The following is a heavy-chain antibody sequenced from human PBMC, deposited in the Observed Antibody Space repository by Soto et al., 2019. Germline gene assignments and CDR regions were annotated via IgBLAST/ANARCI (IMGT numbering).Heavy chain of an antibody. J-gene: IGHJ4*02. CDR1: GFTFSSYA. D-gene: IGHD2-15*01. V-gene: IGHV3-23*01. Sequence: EVQLLESGGGLVQPGGSLRLSCAASGFTFSSYAMSWVRQAPGKGLEWVSALSGSGGSTYYADSVKGRFTISRDNSTNTLYLQMNSLRAEDTAVYYCAKGARGYWSGGSCCSGFDYWGQGTLVTVSS. CDR3: AKGARGYWSGGSCCSGFDY. CDR2: LSGSGGST.